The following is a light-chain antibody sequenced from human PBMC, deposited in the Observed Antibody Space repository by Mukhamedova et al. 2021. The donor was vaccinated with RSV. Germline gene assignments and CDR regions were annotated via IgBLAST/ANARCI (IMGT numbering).Light chain of an antibody. J-gene: IGKJ1*01. V-gene: IGKV1-39*01. CDR2: AAS. CDR3: QQRSNWPPGT. Sequence: WYQRRVHGEAPKLLIYAASSLHSGVPSRFSGSGSATDLTLTISSPQPDDFAVHYRQQRSNWPPGTFGQGTKGEIK.